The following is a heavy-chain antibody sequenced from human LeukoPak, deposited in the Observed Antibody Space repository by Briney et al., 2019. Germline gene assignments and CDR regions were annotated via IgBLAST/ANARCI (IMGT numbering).Heavy chain of an antibody. D-gene: IGHD6-13*01. CDR3: ARDRGFPYSSSWYKGSNNWFDP. CDR1: GDPISNSSVY. J-gene: IGHJ5*02. CDR2: IYTSGST. Sequence: SETLSLTCTVSGDPISNSSVYWGWIRQPPGKGLEWIGSIYTSGSTNYNPSLKSRVTMSVDTSKNQFSLKLSSVTAADTAVYYCARDRGFPYSSSWYKGSNNWFDPWGQGTLVTVSS. V-gene: IGHV4-39*07.